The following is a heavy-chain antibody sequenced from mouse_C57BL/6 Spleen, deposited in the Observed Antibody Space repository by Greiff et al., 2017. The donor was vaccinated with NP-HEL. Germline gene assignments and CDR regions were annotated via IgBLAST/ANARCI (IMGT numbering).Heavy chain of an antibody. CDR3: ARFPYKMNAMDY. Sequence: QVQLQQPGAELVKPGASVKLSCKASGYTFTSYWMQWVKQRPGQGLEWIGEIDPSDSYTNYNQKFKGKATLTVDTSSSTAYKQLSSLTSEDSAVYYCARFPYKMNAMDYWGQGTSVTVSS. V-gene: IGHV1-50*01. CDR2: IDPSDSYT. D-gene: IGHD1-3*01. J-gene: IGHJ4*01. CDR1: GYTFTSYW.